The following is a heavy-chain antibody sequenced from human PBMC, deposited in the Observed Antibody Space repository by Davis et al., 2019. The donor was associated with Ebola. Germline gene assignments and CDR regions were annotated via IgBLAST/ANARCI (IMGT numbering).Heavy chain of an antibody. CDR2: IYHGGNT. D-gene: IGHD4-17*01. V-gene: IGHV4-4*02. Sequence: GSLRLSCAVSGDSISSRNWWSWVRQSPGKGLEWIGEIYHGGNTNYNPSLKSRVSMSVDMSKNQFSLKLSSVTAADTAVYYCARGNYGDYIVLYYYNMDVWGQGTTVTVSS. CDR3: ARGNYGDYIVLYYYNMDV. J-gene: IGHJ6*02. CDR1: GDSISSRNW.